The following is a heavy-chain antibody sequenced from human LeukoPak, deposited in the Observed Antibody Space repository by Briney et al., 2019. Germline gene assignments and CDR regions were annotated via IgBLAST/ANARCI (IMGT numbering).Heavy chain of an antibody. V-gene: IGHV4-38-2*02. Sequence: SETLSLTCTVSGYSISSGYYWGWIRQPPGKGLEWIGIIYHSGSTYYNPSLKSRVTISVDTSKNQFSLKLSSVTAADTAVYYCARLSSAWYGGYFDLWGQGTLVTVSS. CDR2: IYHSGST. J-gene: IGHJ5*02. CDR1: GYSISSGYY. D-gene: IGHD6-19*01. CDR3: ARLSSAWYGGYFDL.